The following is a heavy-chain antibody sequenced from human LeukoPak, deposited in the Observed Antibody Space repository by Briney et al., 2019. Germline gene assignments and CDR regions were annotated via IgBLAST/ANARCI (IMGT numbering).Heavy chain of an antibody. CDR2: ISSGSGYI. Sequence: GGSLRLSCAASGFTFSTYSMNWVRQAPGKGLEWVSSISSGSGYIYYADSVKGRFTISRDNAKNSLYLQMNSLRAEDTAVYYCARLYSSSPSNWFDPWGQGTLVTVSS. V-gene: IGHV3-21*01. CDR1: GFTFSTYS. D-gene: IGHD6-13*01. CDR3: ARLYSSSPSNWFDP. J-gene: IGHJ5*02.